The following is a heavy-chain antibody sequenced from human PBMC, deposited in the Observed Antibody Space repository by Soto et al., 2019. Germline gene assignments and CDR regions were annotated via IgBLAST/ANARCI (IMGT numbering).Heavy chain of an antibody. V-gene: IGHV3-53*01. J-gene: IGHJ6*02. CDR1: EFTFSSNY. CDR3: AGRVGATNYGMDV. CDR2: IYSGGIT. Sequence: HPWGPLRLSCAASEFTFSSNYMNWVRQAPGKGLECVSTIYSGGITYYADSVKGRFTISRDNSKNTLYLQMNNLRAEDTAVYYCAGRVGATNYGMDVWGQGTTVTVSS. D-gene: IGHD1-26*01.